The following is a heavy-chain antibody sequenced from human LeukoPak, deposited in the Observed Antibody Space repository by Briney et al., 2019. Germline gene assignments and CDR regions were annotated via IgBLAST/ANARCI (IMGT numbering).Heavy chain of an antibody. CDR3: ARIMGGYYGSGSYYPPPFFDY. CDR2: ISSTSSYI. D-gene: IGHD3-10*01. V-gene: IGHV3-21*01. CDR1: GFTFSSYS. Sequence: GGSLRLSCAAAGFTFSSYSMNWVRQAPGKGLEWVSSISSTSSYIYYADSVKGRFTISRDNAKNSLYLQMNSLRAEDTAVYYCARIMGGYYGSGSYYPPPFFDYWGQGTLVTVSS. J-gene: IGHJ4*02.